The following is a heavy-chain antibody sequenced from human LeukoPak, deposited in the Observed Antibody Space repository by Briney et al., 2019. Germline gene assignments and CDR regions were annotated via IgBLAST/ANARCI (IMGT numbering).Heavy chain of an antibody. D-gene: IGHD3-3*01. CDR3: ARVANFWSGYYTFDY. CDR2: IYTSGST. CDR1: GGSISSGSCY. J-gene: IGHJ4*02. Sequence: SETLSLTCTVSGGSISSGSCYWSWIRQPAGKGLEWIGRIYTSGSTNYNPSLKSRVTISVDTSKNQFSLKLSSVTAADTAVYYCARVANFWSGYYTFDYWGQGTLVTVSS. V-gene: IGHV4-61*02.